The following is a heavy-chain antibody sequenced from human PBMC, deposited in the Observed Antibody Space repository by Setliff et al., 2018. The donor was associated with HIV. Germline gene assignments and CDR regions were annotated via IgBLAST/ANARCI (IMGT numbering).Heavy chain of an antibody. CDR3: VRAEYSSSSDWFAP. CDR1: GGSISTGGYY. Sequence: SETLSLTCTVSGGSISTGGYYWSWIRQHPGKGLEWIGYIYNSGGTYYNPSLKSRITMSIDTSKNQFSLKLNSVTAADTAVYYCVRAEYSSSSDWFAPWGQGALVTVSS. V-gene: IGHV4-31*03. CDR2: IYNSGGT. J-gene: IGHJ5*02. D-gene: IGHD6-6*01.